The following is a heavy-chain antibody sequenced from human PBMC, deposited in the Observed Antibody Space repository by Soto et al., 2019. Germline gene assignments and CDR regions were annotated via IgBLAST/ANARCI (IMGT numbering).Heavy chain of an antibody. CDR1: GFTFSSYW. CDR3: ARDEARPLGY. CDR2: IKPDGSEK. Sequence: EVQLVESGGGLVQPGGSLRLSCAASGFTFSSYWMSWVRQAPGKGLEWVANIKPDGSEKYYVDSVRGRFTISRDNVENSLNLQMNRQRAEDAALYYCARDEARPLGYWGQGTLVTVSS. D-gene: IGHD6-6*01. V-gene: IGHV3-7*01. J-gene: IGHJ4*02.